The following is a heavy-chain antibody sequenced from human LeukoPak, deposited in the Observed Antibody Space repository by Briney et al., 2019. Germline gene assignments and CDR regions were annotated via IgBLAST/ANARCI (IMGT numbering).Heavy chain of an antibody. V-gene: IGHV3-7*05. Sequence: RGSLRLSCAASGLTFSSYWMTWVRQAPGKGLEWLANIRHDGGDKYCVDSVKGRFTISRDNAKNSLYMQMNSLRAEDTAVYYCARGPGWANFDYWGQGTLVTVFS. CDR3: ARGPGWANFDY. CDR2: IRHDGGDK. CDR1: GLTFSSYW. J-gene: IGHJ4*02. D-gene: IGHD1-14*01.